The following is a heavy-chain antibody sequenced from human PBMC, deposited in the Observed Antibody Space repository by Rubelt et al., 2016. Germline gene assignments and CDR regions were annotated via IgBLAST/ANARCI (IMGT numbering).Heavy chain of an antibody. CDR3: AMTTVNYYYHGMDV. J-gene: IGHJ6*02. D-gene: IGHD4-17*01. V-gene: IGHV3-66*02. Sequence: EVQLVESGGGLVQPGGSLRLSCAASGFTFSNYAMSWVRQAPGKGLEWVSSIYSTGSTYYVDSVKGRFTMSRDNSQKTLYLQMNSLVAEVTALYYCAMTTVNYYYHGMDVWGQGTTVTVSS. CDR1: GFTFSNYA. CDR2: IYSTGST.